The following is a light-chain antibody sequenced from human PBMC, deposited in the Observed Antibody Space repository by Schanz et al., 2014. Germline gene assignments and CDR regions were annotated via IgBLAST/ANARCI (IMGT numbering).Light chain of an antibody. CDR1: QSVSSY. V-gene: IGKV3-11*01. CDR3: QQYVESPGT. J-gene: IGKJ1*01. CDR2: DAS. Sequence: EIVLTQSPATLSLSPGERATLSCGASQSVSSYLAWYQQKPGQAPRLLIYDASNRATGIPARFSGSGSGTDFTLTISRLETEDFAVYYCQQYVESPGTFGQGT.